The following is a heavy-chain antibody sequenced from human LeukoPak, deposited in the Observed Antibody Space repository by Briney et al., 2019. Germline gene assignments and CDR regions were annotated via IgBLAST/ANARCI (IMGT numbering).Heavy chain of an antibody. Sequence: GASVKVSCKASGYTFTGYYMHWVRQAPGQGLEWMGWINPNSGGTNYAQNFQGRVTMTRDTSISTAYMELSRLTSDDTAVYYCARSMVRGVIIVSWFDPWGQGTLVTVSS. D-gene: IGHD3-10*01. J-gene: IGHJ5*02. V-gene: IGHV1-2*02. CDR3: ARSMVRGVIIVSWFDP. CDR1: GYTFTGYY. CDR2: INPNSGGT.